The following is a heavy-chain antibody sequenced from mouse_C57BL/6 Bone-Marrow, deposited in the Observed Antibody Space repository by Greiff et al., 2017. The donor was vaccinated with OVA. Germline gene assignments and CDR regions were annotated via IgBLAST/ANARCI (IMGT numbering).Heavy chain of an antibody. V-gene: IGHV10-1*01. Sequence: EVQLVESGGGLVQPKGSLKLSCAASGFSFNTYAMNWVRQAPGKGLEWVARIRSKSNNYATYYADSVKDRFTISRDDSESMLYLQMNNLKTEDTAMYDCVGHEDYYGSSSYWYFDVWGTGTTVTVSS. CDR3: VGHEDYYGSSSYWYFDV. CDR2: IRSKSNNYAT. D-gene: IGHD1-1*01. J-gene: IGHJ1*03. CDR1: GFSFNTYA.